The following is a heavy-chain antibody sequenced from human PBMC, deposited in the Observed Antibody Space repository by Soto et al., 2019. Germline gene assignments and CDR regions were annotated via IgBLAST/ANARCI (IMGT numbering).Heavy chain of an antibody. CDR1: GGSVSSGSYY. J-gene: IGHJ6*02. CDR3: ARDSYYDILTGYYPPYYYYGMDV. D-gene: IGHD3-9*01. CDR2: IYYSGST. Sequence: SETLSLTCTVSGGSVSSGSYYWSWIRQPPGKGLEWIGYIYYSGSTNYNPSLKSRVTISVDTSKNQFSLKLSSVTAADTAVYYCARDSYYDILTGYYPPYYYYGMDVWGQGTTVTVSS. V-gene: IGHV4-61*01.